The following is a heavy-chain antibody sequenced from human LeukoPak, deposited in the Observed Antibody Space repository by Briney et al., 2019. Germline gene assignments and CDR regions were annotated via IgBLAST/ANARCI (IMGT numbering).Heavy chain of an antibody. J-gene: IGHJ4*02. CDR1: GFSFSSYS. Sequence: GGSLRLSCAASGFSFSSYSMNWVRQAPGKGLEWVAYISISGSIINYPDSVKGRFTISRDNAKNSLYLQMNSLRAEDTAVYYCARQGIGYYFDYWGQGTLVTVSS. V-gene: IGHV3-48*04. D-gene: IGHD3-10*01. CDR2: ISISGSII. CDR3: ARQGIGYYFDY.